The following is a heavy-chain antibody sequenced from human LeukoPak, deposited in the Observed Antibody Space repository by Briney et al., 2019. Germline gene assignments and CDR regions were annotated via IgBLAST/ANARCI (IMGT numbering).Heavy chain of an antibody. Sequence: GRSLRLSCAASGFTFDDYAMHWVRQAPGKGLEWVSGISWNSGSIGYADSVKGRFTISRDNAKNSLYLQMNSLRAEDTALYYCAKEGPLRRKSYRESAQYCFDYWGQGTLVTVSS. D-gene: IGHD1-26*01. CDR2: ISWNSGSI. CDR1: GFTFDDYA. CDR3: AKEGPLRRKSYRESAQYCFDY. V-gene: IGHV3-9*01. J-gene: IGHJ4*02.